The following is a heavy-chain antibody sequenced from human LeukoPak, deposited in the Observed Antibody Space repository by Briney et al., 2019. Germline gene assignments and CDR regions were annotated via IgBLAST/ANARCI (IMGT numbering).Heavy chain of an antibody. J-gene: IGHJ5*02. CDR1: GYTFTSYG. CDR3: ARSDEWLGENWFDP. CDR2: ISAYNGNT. V-gene: IGHV1-18*01. Sequence: ASVTVSCKTSGYTFTSYGISWVRQAPGQGLEWMGWISAYNGNTNYAQNLQGRVTMTTDTSTSTAYMELRSLRSDDTAVYFCARSDEWLGENWFDPWGQGTLVTVSS. D-gene: IGHD6-19*01.